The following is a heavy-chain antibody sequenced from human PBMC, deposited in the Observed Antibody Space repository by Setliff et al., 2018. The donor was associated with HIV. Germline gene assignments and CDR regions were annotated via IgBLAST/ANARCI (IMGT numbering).Heavy chain of an antibody. CDR2: IYHSGST. Sequence: SETLSLTCSVSGGSISSGTYYWGWIRQPPGKGLEWIGEIYHSGSTHYNPSLKSRVTISIDKPKRQFSLKLSSVTAADTAVYYCARGQHSSTWGALFDYWGQGTLVTVSS. CDR3: ARGQHSSTWGALFDY. V-gene: IGHV4-61*05. J-gene: IGHJ4*02. D-gene: IGHD6-13*01. CDR1: GGSISSGTYY.